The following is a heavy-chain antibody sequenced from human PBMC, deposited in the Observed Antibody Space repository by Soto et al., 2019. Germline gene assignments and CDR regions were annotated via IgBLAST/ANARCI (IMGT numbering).Heavy chain of an antibody. D-gene: IGHD3-22*01. J-gene: IGHJ4*02. CDR1: GGSISSGGYY. CDR2: IYYSGST. V-gene: IGHV4-31*03. CDR3: ARDYSSGYYDY. Sequence: SETLSLTCTVSGGSISSGGYYWSWIRQHPGKGLEWIGYIYYSGSTYYNPSLKSRVTISVDTSKNQFSLKLSSVTAADTAVYYCARDYSSGYYDYWGQGTLVTVSS.